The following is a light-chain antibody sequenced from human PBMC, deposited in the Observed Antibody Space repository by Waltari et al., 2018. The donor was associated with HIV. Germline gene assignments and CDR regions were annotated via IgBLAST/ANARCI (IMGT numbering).Light chain of an antibody. V-gene: IGKV3-15*01. Sequence: EIVVTQSPATLSVSPGERATLSCRASQSVSSNLAWYQHKPGQAPRLLFYGASTRATGIPARFSGSGSGTEFSLTITSLQYEDFAVYYCQQYNNWPQGTFGQGTKVEI. CDR1: QSVSSN. CDR3: QQYNNWPQGT. CDR2: GAS. J-gene: IGKJ1*01.